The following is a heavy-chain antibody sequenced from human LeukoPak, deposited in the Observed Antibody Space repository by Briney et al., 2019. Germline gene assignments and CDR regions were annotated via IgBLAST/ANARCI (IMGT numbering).Heavy chain of an antibody. Sequence: PSETLSLTCTVSGGSINRESYYWSWIRRPPGQGLEWIGSLHSSGSTYYNPSLKSRVNLSIDMSKNQFSLKLSSVTAADTAVYYCARGMLGATLFDYWGQGTLVTVSS. CDR3: ARGMLGATLFDY. V-gene: IGHV4-39*07. J-gene: IGHJ4*02. CDR1: GGSINRESYY. D-gene: IGHD1-26*01. CDR2: LHSSGST.